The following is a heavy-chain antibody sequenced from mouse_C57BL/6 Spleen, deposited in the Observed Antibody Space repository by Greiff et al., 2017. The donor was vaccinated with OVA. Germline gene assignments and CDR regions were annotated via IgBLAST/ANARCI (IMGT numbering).Heavy chain of an antibody. CDR2: IYPGSGST. J-gene: IGHJ2*01. Sequence: QVQLKQPGAELVKPGASVKMSCKASGYTFTSYWITWVKQRPGQGLEWIGDIYPGSGSTNYNEKFKSKATLTVDTSSSTAYMQLSSLTSEDSAVYYCARYDYGSSYGGFDYWGQGTTLTVSS. D-gene: IGHD1-1*01. CDR3: ARYDYGSSYGGFDY. V-gene: IGHV1-55*01. CDR1: GYTFTSYW.